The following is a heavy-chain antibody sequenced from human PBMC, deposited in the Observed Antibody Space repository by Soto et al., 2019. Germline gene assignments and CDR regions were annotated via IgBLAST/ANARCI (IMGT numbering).Heavy chain of an antibody. J-gene: IGHJ4*02. CDR2: IIPIFGTA. Sequence: ASVKVSCKASGGTFSSYAISWVRQAPGQGLEWMGGIIPIFGTANYAQKFQGRVTITADESTSTAYMELSSLRSEDTAVYCCARDFVECGDEYYFDYWGQGTLVTVS. CDR3: ARDFVECGDEYYFDY. CDR1: GGTFSSYA. V-gene: IGHV1-69*13. D-gene: IGHD4-17*01.